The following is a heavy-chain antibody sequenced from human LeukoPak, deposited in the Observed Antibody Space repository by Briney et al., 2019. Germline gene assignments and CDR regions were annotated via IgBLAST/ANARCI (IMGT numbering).Heavy chain of an antibody. D-gene: IGHD2-2*01. J-gene: IGHJ1*01. CDR1: GFTVSSNY. Sequence: PGGSLRLSCAASGFTVSSNYMSWVRQAPGKGLEWVSVIYSGGSTYYADSVKGRFTISRDNSKNTLYLQMNSLRAEDTAVYYCASGECSTSCFFRWAEYFQHWGQGTLVTVSS. CDR2: IYSGGST. V-gene: IGHV3-53*01. CDR3: ASGECSTSCFFRWAEYFQH.